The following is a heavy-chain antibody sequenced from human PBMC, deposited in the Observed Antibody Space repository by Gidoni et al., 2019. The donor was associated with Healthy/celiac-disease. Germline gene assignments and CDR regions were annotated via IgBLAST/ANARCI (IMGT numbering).Heavy chain of an antibody. Sequence: QVQLVESGGGVVQPGRSLRLSCAASGFTFSSYGMHWVRQAPGKGLEWVAVRSYDGSNKYYADSVKCRFTISRDNSKNTLYLQMNSLRAEDTAVYYCAKDLSSWGEAFDIWGQGTMVTVSS. CDR3: AKDLSSWGEAFDI. CDR1: GFTFSSYG. CDR2: RSYDGSNK. V-gene: IGHV3-30*18. J-gene: IGHJ3*02. D-gene: IGHD6-13*01.